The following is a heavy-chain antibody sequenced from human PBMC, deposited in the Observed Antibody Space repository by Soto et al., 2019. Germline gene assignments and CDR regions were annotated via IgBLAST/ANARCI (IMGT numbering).Heavy chain of an antibody. CDR1: GFTFSSYW. D-gene: IGHD2-8*01. V-gene: IGHV3-74*01. Sequence: EEQLVESGGGLVQPGGSLRLSCAASGFTFSSYWMHWVRQAPGKGLVWVSRINPGGSITAYADSVKGRFTISRDNAKNTVYLQMNTLRGDDTAVYYCARVPTGKYGVWNYWGQGTLVTVSS. J-gene: IGHJ4*02. CDR2: INPGGSIT. CDR3: ARVPTGKYGVWNY.